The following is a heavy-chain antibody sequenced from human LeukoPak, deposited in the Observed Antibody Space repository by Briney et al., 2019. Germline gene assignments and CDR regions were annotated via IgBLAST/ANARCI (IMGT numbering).Heavy chain of an antibody. D-gene: IGHD3-22*01. J-gene: IGHJ4*02. CDR2: IYYSGST. CDR3: ASALLLDYYDSRGYFPFDY. V-gene: IGHV4-30-4*01. Sequence: PSETLSLTCTVSGGSISSGDYYWSWIRQPPGKGLEWIGYIYYSGSTYYNPSLKSRVTISVDTSKNQFSLKLSSVTAADTAVYYCASALLLDYYDSRGYFPFDYWGQGTLVTVSS. CDR1: GGSISSGDYY.